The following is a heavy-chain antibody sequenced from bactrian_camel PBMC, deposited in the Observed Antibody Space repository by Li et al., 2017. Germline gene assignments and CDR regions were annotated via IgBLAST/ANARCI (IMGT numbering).Heavy chain of an antibody. CDR1: GFTYKNFS. D-gene: IGHD3*01. CDR3: MRGLTASSVDGDGL. CDR2: IMKDSPRA. J-gene: IGHJ4*01. V-gene: IGHV3S2*01. Sequence: VQLVESGGGLVQPGGSLRLTCVASGFTYKNFSMTWVRQRPGQGLEWVASIMKDSPRADYAESVKGRFTISKDNAKNTLYLQMARLKPDDTAVYHCMRGLTASSVDGDGLWGQGTQVTVS.